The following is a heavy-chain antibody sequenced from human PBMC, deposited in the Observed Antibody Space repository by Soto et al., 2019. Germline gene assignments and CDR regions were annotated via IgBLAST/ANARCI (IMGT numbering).Heavy chain of an antibody. CDR2: INPSGGSS. J-gene: IGHJ4*02. D-gene: IGHD3-16*01. Sequence: ASVKVSCKASVYTFTSYYLHWVRQAPGQGLEWMGIINPSGGSSTYAQKFQGRVTMTRDTSTSTVYMELSSLRSEDTAVYYCARDPYSVMAPNRFDDWGQGTLVTVSS. CDR3: ARDPYSVMAPNRFDD. CDR1: VYTFTSYY. V-gene: IGHV1-46*03.